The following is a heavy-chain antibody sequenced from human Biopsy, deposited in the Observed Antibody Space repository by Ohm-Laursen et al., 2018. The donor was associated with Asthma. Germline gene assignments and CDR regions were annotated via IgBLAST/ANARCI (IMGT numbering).Heavy chain of an antibody. CDR1: GRHFGSYN. CDR3: ARGDSSNWSHYYFDY. V-gene: IGHV3-30*14. Sequence: SLRLSCAASGRHFGSYNMHWARQAPGKGLEWVAVITFDGSTQHYADSVRGRFTISRDYSKNTLYLQMHSLRAEDTAVYYCARGDSSNWSHYYFDYWGQGTLVTVSS. J-gene: IGHJ4*02. CDR2: ITFDGSTQ. D-gene: IGHD3-22*01.